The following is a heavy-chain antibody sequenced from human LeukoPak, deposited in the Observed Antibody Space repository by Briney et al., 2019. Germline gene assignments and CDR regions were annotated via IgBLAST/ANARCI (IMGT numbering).Heavy chain of an antibody. V-gene: IGHV4-34*01. Sequence: PSETLSLTCAVYGGSFSGYYWSWIRQPPGKGLEWIGETNHSGSTNYNPSLKSRVTISVDTSKNQFSLKLSSVTAADTAVYYCASERRITIFGVVSLFDYWGQGTLVTVSS. CDR3: ASERRITIFGVVSLFDY. CDR1: GGSFSGYY. J-gene: IGHJ4*02. D-gene: IGHD3-3*01. CDR2: TNHSGST.